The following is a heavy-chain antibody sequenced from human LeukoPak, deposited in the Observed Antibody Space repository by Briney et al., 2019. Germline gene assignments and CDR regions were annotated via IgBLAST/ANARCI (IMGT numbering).Heavy chain of an antibody. Sequence: SETLSLTCTVSGGSISSSSYYWGWIRQPPGKGLVWIGSIYDSGCTYYNPSLKSRVTISVDTSKNEFSLKLSSVTAADTAVYYCARRGSSSAGALDYWGQGTLVTVSS. CDR2: IYDSGCT. D-gene: IGHD6-6*01. CDR3: ARRGSSSAGALDY. CDR1: GGSISSSSYY. V-gene: IGHV4-39*01. J-gene: IGHJ4*02.